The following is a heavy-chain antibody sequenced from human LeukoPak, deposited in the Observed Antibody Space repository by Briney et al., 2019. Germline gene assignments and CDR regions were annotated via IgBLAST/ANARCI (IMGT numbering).Heavy chain of an antibody. CDR1: GFTFSSYA. Sequence: GGSLRLSCAASGFTFSSYAMHWVRQAPGKGLEWVAVISYDGSNKYYADSVKGRFTISRDNSKNTLYLQMNSLRAEDTAVYYCARGLSNYNYGMDVWGQGTTVAVSS. D-gene: IGHD4-11*01. CDR2: ISYDGSNK. J-gene: IGHJ6*02. CDR3: ARGLSNYNYGMDV. V-gene: IGHV3-30-3*01.